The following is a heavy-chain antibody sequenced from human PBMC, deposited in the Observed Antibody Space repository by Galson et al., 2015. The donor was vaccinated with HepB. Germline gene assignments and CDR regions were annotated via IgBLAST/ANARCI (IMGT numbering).Heavy chain of an antibody. CDR3: ATLHRYCTNGVCQRWFDP. J-gene: IGHJ5*02. CDR1: GYTLTELS. Sequence: SVKVSCKVSGYTLTELSMHWVRQAPGKGLEWMGGFDPEDGETIYAQKFQGRVTMTEDTSTDTAYMELSSLRSEDTAVYYCATLHRYCTNGVCQRWFDPWGQGTLVTVSS. V-gene: IGHV1-24*01. D-gene: IGHD2-8*01. CDR2: FDPEDGET.